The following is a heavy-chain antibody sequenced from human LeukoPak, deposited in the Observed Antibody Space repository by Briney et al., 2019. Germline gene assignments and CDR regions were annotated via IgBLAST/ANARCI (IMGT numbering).Heavy chain of an antibody. CDR1: GGSISSYY. D-gene: IGHD2-15*01. J-gene: IGHJ2*01. CDR2: IYYSGST. CDR3: ARVVVVAATPHWYFDL. Sequence: PSETLSLTCTASGGSISSYYWSWIRQPPGKGLEWIGYIYYSGSTNYNPSLKSRVTISVDTSKNQFSLKLSSVTAADTAVYYCARVVVVAATPHWYFDLWGRGTLVTVSS. V-gene: IGHV4-59*01.